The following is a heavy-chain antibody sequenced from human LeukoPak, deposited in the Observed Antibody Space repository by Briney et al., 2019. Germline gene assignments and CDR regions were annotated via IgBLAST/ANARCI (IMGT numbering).Heavy chain of an antibody. D-gene: IGHD1-14*01. Sequence: PGGSLRLSCAVSGFNFSSAEMNWVRQAPGKGLEWVSYISRSSGHTNYADSVKGRFTISRDNAKNSLYLQMNSLRAEDTAVYYCARDRRDTGGIDYWGQGTLVTVSS. J-gene: IGHJ4*02. CDR1: GFNFSSAE. V-gene: IGHV3-21*05. CDR2: ISRSSGHT. CDR3: ARDRRDTGGIDY.